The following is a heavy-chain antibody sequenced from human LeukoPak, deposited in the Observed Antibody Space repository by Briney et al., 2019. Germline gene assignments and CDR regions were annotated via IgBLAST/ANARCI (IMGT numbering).Heavy chain of an antibody. CDR2: IYTSGST. D-gene: IGHD2-21*01. J-gene: IGHJ4*02. CDR3: ARGPYCGGDCYFDY. CDR1: GGSISGYY. V-gene: IGHV4-4*07. Sequence: KPSETLSLTCTVSGGSISGYYWSWIRQPAGQGLEWIGRIYTSGSTNYNPSLKSRVTMSVDTSKNQFSLKLSSVTAADTAVYYCARGPYCGGDCYFDYWGQGTLVTVSS.